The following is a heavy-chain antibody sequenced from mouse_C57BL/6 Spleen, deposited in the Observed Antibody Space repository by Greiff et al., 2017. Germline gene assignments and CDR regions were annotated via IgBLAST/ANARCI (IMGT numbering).Heavy chain of an antibody. Sequence: QVQLQQPGAELVKPGASVKLSCKASGYTFTSYWMQWVKQRPGQGLEWIGEIDPSDSYTNYNQKFKGKATVTVDTSSSTAYMQLSSLTSEDSAVYYCARNAYYSIYAMDYWGQGTSVTVSS. CDR2: IDPSDSYT. J-gene: IGHJ4*01. V-gene: IGHV1-50*01. D-gene: IGHD2-5*01. CDR1: GYTFTSYW. CDR3: ARNAYYSIYAMDY.